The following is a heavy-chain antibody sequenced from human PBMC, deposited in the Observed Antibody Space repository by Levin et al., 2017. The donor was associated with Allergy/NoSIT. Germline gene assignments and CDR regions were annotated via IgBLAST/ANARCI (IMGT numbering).Heavy chain of an antibody. V-gene: IGHV3-49*04. J-gene: IGHJ6*02. Sequence: GGSLRLSCTASGFTFGDYAMSWVRQAPGKGLEWVGFIRSKAYGGTTEYAASVKGRFTISRDDSKSIAYLQMNSLKTEDTAVYYCTREHCSSTSCPDYYYGMDVWGQGTTVTVSS. CDR2: IRSKAYGGTT. CDR3: TREHCSSTSCPDYYYGMDV. CDR1: GFTFGDYA. D-gene: IGHD2-2*01.